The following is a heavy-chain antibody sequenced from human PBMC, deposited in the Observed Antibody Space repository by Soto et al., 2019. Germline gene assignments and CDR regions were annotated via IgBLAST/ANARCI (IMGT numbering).Heavy chain of an antibody. D-gene: IGHD3-10*01. Sequence: GESLKISCAASGFTFSSYAMSWVRQAPGKGLEWVSAISGSGGSTYYADSVKGRFTISRDNSKNTLYLQMNSLRAEDTAVYYCAKDRGGLLWFGEYYFDYWGQGTLVTVSS. J-gene: IGHJ4*02. CDR3: AKDRGGLLWFGEYYFDY. V-gene: IGHV3-23*01. CDR1: GFTFSSYA. CDR2: ISGSGGST.